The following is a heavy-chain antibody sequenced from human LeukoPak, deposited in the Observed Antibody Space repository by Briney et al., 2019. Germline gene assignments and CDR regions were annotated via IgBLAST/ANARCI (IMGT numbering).Heavy chain of an antibody. D-gene: IGHD6-19*01. J-gene: IGHJ4*02. Sequence: PSETLSLTCAVYGGSFSGYYWSWIRQPPGKGLEWIGEINHSGSTNYNPSLKSRVTISVDTSKNQFSLKLSSVTAADTAVYYCARGRRQWRFDCWGQGTLVTVSS. CDR3: ARGRRQWRFDC. CDR1: GGSFSGYY. V-gene: IGHV4-34*01. CDR2: INHSGST.